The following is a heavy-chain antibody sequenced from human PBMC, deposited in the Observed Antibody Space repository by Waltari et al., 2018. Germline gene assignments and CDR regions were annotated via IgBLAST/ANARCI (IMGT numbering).Heavy chain of an antibody. Sequence: QVQLQESGPGLVKPSETLSLNCTVSRGSVRGDFWAWIRQPPGKPFEWIGYILFSGTIDYNPSFKSRVTMAVDTSTNQISLRLASVTAADTAVYYCARDPLGGHGYYFESWGQGTLVTVSS. CDR3: ARDPLGGHGYYFES. V-gene: IGHV4-59*02. J-gene: IGHJ4*02. CDR2: ILFSGTI. D-gene: IGHD2-15*01. CDR1: RGSVRGDF.